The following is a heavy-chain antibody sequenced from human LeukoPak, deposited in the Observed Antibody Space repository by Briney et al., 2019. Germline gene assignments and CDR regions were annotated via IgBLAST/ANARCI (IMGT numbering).Heavy chain of an antibody. CDR2: IYYSGST. CDR1: GGSISSYY. D-gene: IGHD6-13*01. V-gene: IGHV4-59*12. CDR3: ARIATSPHYYYGMDV. J-gene: IGHJ6*02. Sequence: SETLSLTCTVSGGSISSYYWSWIRQPPGKGLEWIGYIYYSGSTNYNPSLKSRVTMSVDTSKHQFSLRLSSVTAADTAVYYCARIATSPHYYYGMDVWGQGTTVTVSS.